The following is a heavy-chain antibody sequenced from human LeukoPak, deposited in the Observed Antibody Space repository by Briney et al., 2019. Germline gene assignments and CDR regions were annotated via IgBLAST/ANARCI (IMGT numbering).Heavy chain of an antibody. CDR3: AREYYYDSSGSDY. J-gene: IGHJ4*02. CDR1: GFTFSSYW. CDR2: INQDGSEK. Sequence: GGSLRLSCAASGFTFSSYWMTWVRQAPGKGLEWVANINQDGSEKYYVDSVKGRFTISRDNAKYSLYLQMNSLRAEDTAVHYCAREYYYDSSGSDYWGQGTLVTVSS. V-gene: IGHV3-7*04. D-gene: IGHD3-22*01.